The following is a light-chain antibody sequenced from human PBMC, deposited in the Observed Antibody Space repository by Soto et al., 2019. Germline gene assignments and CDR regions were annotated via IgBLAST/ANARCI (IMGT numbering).Light chain of an antibody. CDR3: QQRSNWQYT. V-gene: IGKV3-11*01. Sequence: EIVMTQSPATLSLSPGERATLSCRASQSVSSYLAWYQQKPGQAPRLLIYDASNRATGIPARFSGSGSGTDFTLTISSLEPEDFAVYYCQQRSNWQYTFGQGTKV. CDR2: DAS. J-gene: IGKJ2*01. CDR1: QSVSSY.